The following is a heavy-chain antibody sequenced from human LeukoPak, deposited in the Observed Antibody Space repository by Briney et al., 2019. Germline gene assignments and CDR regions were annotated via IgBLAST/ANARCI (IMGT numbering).Heavy chain of an antibody. J-gene: IGHJ4*02. V-gene: IGHV3-43*01. CDR2: ISWDGGST. CDR1: GFTFDDYT. Sequence: GGSLRLSCAASGFTFDDYTMHWVRQAPGKGLEWVSLISWDGGSTYYADSVKGRFTISRDNSKNSLYLQMNSLRTEDTALYYCAXXRPXXXXXXXXXLDYWGXGTLVTV. CDR3: AXXRPXXXXXXXXXLDY.